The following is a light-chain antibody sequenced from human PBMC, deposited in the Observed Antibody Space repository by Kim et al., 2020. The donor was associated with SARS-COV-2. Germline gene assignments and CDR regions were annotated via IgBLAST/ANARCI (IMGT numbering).Light chain of an antibody. CDR3: QQYDDIPIT. Sequence: ASVVYRVTITGQASQDIITYLNLYQQKPGKAPKLLIYDASNLETGVPSRFSGSASGTDFTFTITSLQPEDIATYYCQQYDDIPITFGQGTRLEIK. CDR1: QDIITY. V-gene: IGKV1-33*01. CDR2: DAS. J-gene: IGKJ5*01.